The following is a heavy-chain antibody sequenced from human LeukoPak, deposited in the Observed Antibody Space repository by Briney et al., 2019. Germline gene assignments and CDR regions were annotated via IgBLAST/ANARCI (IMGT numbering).Heavy chain of an antibody. J-gene: IGHJ4*02. CDR1: GGSFSDYY. Sequence: PSETLSLTCAVNGGSFSDYYWSWIRQPPGKGLEWIGEINHSGSTNYNPSLKSRVTISVDTSKNQFSLKLSSVTAADTAVYYCATSRPWGYYYNLLGYWGQGTLVTVSS. CDR3: ATSRPWGYYYNLLGY. V-gene: IGHV4-34*01. CDR2: INHSGST. D-gene: IGHD3-22*01.